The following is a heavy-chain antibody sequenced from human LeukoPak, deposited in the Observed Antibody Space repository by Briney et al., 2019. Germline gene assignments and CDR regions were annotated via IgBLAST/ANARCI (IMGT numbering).Heavy chain of an antibody. D-gene: IGHD3-3*01. J-gene: IGHJ4*02. V-gene: IGHV3-48*01. CDR2: ISSSSSTI. CDR3: ARGVSVLRFLEWLY. CDR1: GFTFSSYS. Sequence: GGSLRLSCAASGFTFSSYSMNWVRQAPGKGLEWVSYISSSSSTIYYADSVKGRFTISRDNAKNSLYLQMNSLRAEDTAVYYCARGVSVLRFLEWLYWGQGALVTVAS.